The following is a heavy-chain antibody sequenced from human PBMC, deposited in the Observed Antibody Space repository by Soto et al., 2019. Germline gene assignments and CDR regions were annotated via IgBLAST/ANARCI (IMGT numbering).Heavy chain of an antibody. V-gene: IGHV3-23*01. CDR2: ISGSGGST. D-gene: IGHD2-2*01. CDR3: AKEESTSDQSGY. Sequence: EVQLLDSGGGLVQPGGSLRLSCAASGFTFTSYAMSWVRQAPGKGLEWVSAISGSGGSTYYADSVRGRFTISRNNSKNTLYLQMNSLRAEDTAVYYCAKEESTSDQSGYWGQGTLVTVSS. CDR1: GFTFTSYA. J-gene: IGHJ4*02.